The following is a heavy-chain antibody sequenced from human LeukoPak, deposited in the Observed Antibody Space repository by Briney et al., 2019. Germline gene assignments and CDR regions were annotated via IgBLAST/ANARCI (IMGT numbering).Heavy chain of an antibody. CDR3: ARSIKPADYWYFDL. D-gene: IGHD3-3*01. V-gene: IGHV4-30-2*01. Sequence: SQTLSLTCAVSGGSISSGGYSWSWIRQPPGKGLEWIGYIYHSGSTYYNPSLKSRVTISVDRSKNQFSLKLSSVTAADTAVYYCARSIKPADYWYFDLWGRGTLVTVSS. CDR1: GGSISSGGYS. J-gene: IGHJ2*01. CDR2: IYHSGST.